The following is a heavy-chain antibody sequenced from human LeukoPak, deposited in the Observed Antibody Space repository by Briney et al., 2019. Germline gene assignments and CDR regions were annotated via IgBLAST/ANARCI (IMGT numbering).Heavy chain of an antibody. J-gene: IGHJ3*02. V-gene: IGHV3-74*01. CDR2: INTDGSST. CDR1: GFTFSSYW. Sequence: GGSLRLSCAASGFTFSSYWMHWVRHAPGKGLVWASRINTDGSSTSYADSVKGRFTISRDNAKNTLYLQMNSLRAEDTAVYYCARDSDYDDAFDIWGQGTMVTVSS. CDR3: ARDSDYDDAFDI. D-gene: IGHD5-12*01.